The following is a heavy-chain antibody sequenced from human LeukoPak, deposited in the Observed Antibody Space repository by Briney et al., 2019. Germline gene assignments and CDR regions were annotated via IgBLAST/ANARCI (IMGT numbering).Heavy chain of an antibody. CDR2: IYYSGST. V-gene: IGHV4-39*07. J-gene: IGHJ4*02. D-gene: IGHD3-22*01. CDR1: GGSISSSSYY. CDR3: ARGSVGYYDSSGSIDY. Sequence: PSGTLSLTCTVSGGSISSSSYYWGWIRQPPGKGLEWIGSIYYSGSTYYNPSLKSRVTISVDTSKNQFSLKLSSVTAADTAVYYCARGSVGYYDSSGSIDYWGQGTLVTVSS.